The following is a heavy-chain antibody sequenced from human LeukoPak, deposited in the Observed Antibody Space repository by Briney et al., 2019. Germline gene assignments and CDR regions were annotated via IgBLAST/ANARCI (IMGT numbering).Heavy chain of an antibody. V-gene: IGHV3-53*01. CDR3: ARGGRDYSNYWFDP. CDR2: LYSGGSA. Sequence: GGSLRLSCAASGLTGSHNYVSWVRQAPGKGLEWVSVLYSGGSAYYADSVKGRFTISRDSSKNTLYLQMSSLRAEDTAVYFCARGGRDYSNYWFDPWGQGILVTVSS. J-gene: IGHJ5*02. CDR1: GLTGSHNY. D-gene: IGHD4-11*01.